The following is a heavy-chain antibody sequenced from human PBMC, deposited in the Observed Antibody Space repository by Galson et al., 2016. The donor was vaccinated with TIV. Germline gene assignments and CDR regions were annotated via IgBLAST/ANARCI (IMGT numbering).Heavy chain of an antibody. D-gene: IGHD6-25*01. CDR2: ISYTGGST. V-gene: IGHV3-23*01. J-gene: IGHJ4*02. CDR1: GFSFNTYG. Sequence: SLRLSCAASGFSFNTYGMMWVRQAPGKGLEWVSFISYTGGSTYYEDAVKGRLPISRDNSKKTMYLQMNSLRVEDTAVYYCTKEGSGFVAGGGFVDYWGQ. CDR3: TKEGSGFVAGGGFVDY.